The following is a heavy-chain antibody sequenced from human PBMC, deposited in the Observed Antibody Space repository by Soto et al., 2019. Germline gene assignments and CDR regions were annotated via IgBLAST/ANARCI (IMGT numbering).Heavy chain of an antibody. CDR1: GFTFSSYA. D-gene: IGHD5-18*01. CDR2: ISGSGGST. J-gene: IGHJ4*02. Sequence: EVPLLESGGGLVQPGGSLRLSCAASGFTFSSYAMSWVRQAPGKGLEWVSAISGSGGSTYYAASVKGRFTISRDNSKNTLYLQMNSLRAEDTAVYYCAKDTYSYDPFDYWGQGTLVTVSS. V-gene: IGHV3-23*01. CDR3: AKDTYSYDPFDY.